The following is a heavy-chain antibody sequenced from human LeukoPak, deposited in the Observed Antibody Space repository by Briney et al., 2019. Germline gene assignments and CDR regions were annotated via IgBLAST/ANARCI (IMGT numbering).Heavy chain of an antibody. CDR3: ARGAVDRREIAVAGFFDY. CDR1: GYTFTSYG. CDR2: ISAYNGNT. V-gene: IGHV1-18*01. D-gene: IGHD6-19*01. Sequence: ASVKVSCKASGYTFTSYGISWVRQAPGQGLEWMGWISAYNGNTNYAQKLQGRVTMTTDTPTSTAYMELRSLRSDDTAVHYCARGAVDRREIAVAGFFDYWGQGTLVTVSS. J-gene: IGHJ4*02.